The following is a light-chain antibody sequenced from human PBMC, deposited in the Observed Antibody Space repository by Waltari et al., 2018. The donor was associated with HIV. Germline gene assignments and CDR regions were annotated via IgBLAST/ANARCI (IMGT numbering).Light chain of an antibody. V-gene: IGLV3-19*01. Sequence: SSELTQDPAVSVALGQTVRVTCQGDSLRSYYTSWYQQKPGQATVLVIYGKNNRPSGIPDRFSGSSSGNTASLTITGAQAEDEADYYCNSRDSSGNHPFGGGTKLTVL. J-gene: IGLJ2*01. CDR3: NSRDSSGNHP. CDR1: SLRSYY. CDR2: GKN.